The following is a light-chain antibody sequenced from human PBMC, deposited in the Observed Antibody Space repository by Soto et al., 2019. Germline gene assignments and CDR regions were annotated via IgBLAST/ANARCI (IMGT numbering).Light chain of an antibody. Sequence: ILMTQTPLSLSIIPGQTASISCKSSQSHLHSDGKTYFYWYVQKAGQAPQPLIYEVSNRFSGVPERFSGSGSRTDFTLKISRVEADDVGIYYCMQAIDIPWTFGQGTKVEIK. V-gene: IGKV2-29*03. CDR3: MQAIDIPWT. J-gene: IGKJ1*01. CDR1: QSHLHSDGKTY. CDR2: EVS.